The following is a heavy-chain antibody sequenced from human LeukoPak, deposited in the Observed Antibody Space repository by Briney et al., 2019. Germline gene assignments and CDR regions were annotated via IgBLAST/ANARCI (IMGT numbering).Heavy chain of an antibody. Sequence: ASVRVSCKTSGYSFTDYYIHWVRQAPGQGLEWMGWINPKSGRTSSARKFQGRVTMTRDPSINTVYMDMAWLTSDDTAIYFCARADFVDAGPYLIGPWGQGTLVTVSS. CDR1: GYSFTDYY. D-gene: IGHD3-3*01. CDR2: INPKSGRT. V-gene: IGHV1-2*02. CDR3: ARADFVDAGPYLIGP. J-gene: IGHJ5*02.